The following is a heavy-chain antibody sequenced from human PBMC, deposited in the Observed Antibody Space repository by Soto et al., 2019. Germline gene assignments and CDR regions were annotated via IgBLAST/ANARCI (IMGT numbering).Heavy chain of an antibody. D-gene: IGHD4-4*01. CDR3: ARNRLQQIYPYYYLDV. V-gene: IGHV4-59*01. J-gene: IGHJ6*03. CDR1: GGSISSYY. Sequence: QVQLQESGPGLVKPSETLSLTCTVSGGSISSYYWSWIRQPPGKGLEWIAYIYYSGSTNYNPSLKSRVTISVDTSKNQFSLKLSSVTAADTAVYYCARNRLQQIYPYYYLDVWGKGTTVTVSS. CDR2: IYYSGST.